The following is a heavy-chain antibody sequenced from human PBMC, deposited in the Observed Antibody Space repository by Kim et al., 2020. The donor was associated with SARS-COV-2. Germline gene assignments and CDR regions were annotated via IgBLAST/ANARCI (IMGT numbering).Heavy chain of an antibody. V-gene: IGHV3-9*01. CDR3: AKGAFGGVIRYYFDY. D-gene: IGHD3-16*02. Sequence: ADAVKRRFTITRDNAKNFMYLHRKSLRAEDTALYYCAKGAFGGVIRYYFDYWGQGTLVTVSS. J-gene: IGHJ4*02.